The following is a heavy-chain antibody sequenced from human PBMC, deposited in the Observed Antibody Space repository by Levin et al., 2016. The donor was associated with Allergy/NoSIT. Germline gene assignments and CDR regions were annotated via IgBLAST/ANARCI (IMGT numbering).Heavy chain of an antibody. CDR1: GGSISSGGYY. CDR2: IYYSGST. J-gene: IGHJ4*02. D-gene: IGHD3-10*01. CDR3: ARDRGGITMVRGVID. V-gene: IGHV4-31*03. Sequence: LRLSCTVSGGSISSGGYYWSWIRQHPGKGLEWIGYIYYSGSTYYNPSLKSRVTISVDTSKNQFSLKLSSVTAADTAVYYCARDRGGITMVRGVIDWGQGTLVTVSS.